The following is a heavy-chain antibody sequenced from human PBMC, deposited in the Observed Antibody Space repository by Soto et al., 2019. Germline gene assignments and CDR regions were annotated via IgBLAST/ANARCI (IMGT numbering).Heavy chain of an antibody. CDR1: GGTISSWY. Sequence: PSETLSLTCTVSGGTISSWYWSWIRQPPGKGLEWIGYIYYSGSTNCNPSLKSRVTISVDTSKNQFSLKLSSVTAADTAEYYCARRYGSAIDYWGQGTLVTVSS. CDR2: IYYSGST. D-gene: IGHD1-26*01. J-gene: IGHJ4*02. V-gene: IGHV4-59*08. CDR3: ARRYGSAIDY.